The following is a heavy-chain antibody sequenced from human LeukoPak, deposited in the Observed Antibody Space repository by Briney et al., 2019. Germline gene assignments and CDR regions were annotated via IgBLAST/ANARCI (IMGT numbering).Heavy chain of an antibody. J-gene: IGHJ4*02. V-gene: IGHV4-39*01. D-gene: IGHD3-22*01. CDR3: ARLQYYYDSNGYYSLYYFDY. CDR1: GDSISGSSYY. CDR2: IYYSGST. Sequence: SETLSLTCTVSGDSISGSSYYWGWIRQPPGKGLEWIENIYYSGSTYYNPSLRSRLTISLDTSKNQFSLTLSSVTAADTAVYYCARLQYYYDSNGYYSLYYFDYWGQETVVTVSS.